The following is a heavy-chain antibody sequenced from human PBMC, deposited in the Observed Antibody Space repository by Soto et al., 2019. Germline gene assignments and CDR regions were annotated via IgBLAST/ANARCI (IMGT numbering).Heavy chain of an antibody. CDR1: GGSISSGGYY. CDR3: ARFQCGNGSGTSLGGCYYYYGMDV. D-gene: IGHD3-10*01. Sequence: SETLSLTCTVSGGSISSGGYYWSWIRQHPGKGLERIGYIYYSGSTYYNPSLKSRVTISVDTSKNQFSLKLSSVTAADTAVYYCARFQCGNGSGTSLGGCYYYYGMDVWGQGTTVTVSS. V-gene: IGHV4-31*03. J-gene: IGHJ6*02. CDR2: IYYSGST.